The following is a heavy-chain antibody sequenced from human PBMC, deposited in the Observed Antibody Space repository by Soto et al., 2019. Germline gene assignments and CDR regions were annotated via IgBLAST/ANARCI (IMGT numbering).Heavy chain of an antibody. CDR1: GGSFIGYY. Sequence: SETLSLTCAVYGGSFIGYYWSWIRQPPGKGLEWIGEINHSGSTNYNPSLKSRVTISVDTSKNQFSLKLSSVTAADTAVYYCASTCSGGSCYYAFDIWGQGTMVTVSS. V-gene: IGHV4-34*01. CDR3: ASTCSGGSCYYAFDI. CDR2: INHSGST. D-gene: IGHD2-15*01. J-gene: IGHJ3*02.